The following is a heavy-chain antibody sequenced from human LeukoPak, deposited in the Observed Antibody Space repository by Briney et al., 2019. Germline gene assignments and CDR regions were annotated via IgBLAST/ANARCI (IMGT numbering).Heavy chain of an antibody. CDR1: GFTFSSYA. V-gene: IGHV3-30*02. J-gene: IGHJ4*02. CDR2: IRYDGSNK. Sequence: PGESLRLSCAASGFTFSSYAMSWVRQAPGKGLEWVAFIRYDGSNKYYADSVKGRFTISRDNSKNTLYLQMNSLRAEDTAVYYCAKVGPMVRGVGDYWGQGTLVTVSS. CDR3: AKVGPMVRGVGDY. D-gene: IGHD3-10*01.